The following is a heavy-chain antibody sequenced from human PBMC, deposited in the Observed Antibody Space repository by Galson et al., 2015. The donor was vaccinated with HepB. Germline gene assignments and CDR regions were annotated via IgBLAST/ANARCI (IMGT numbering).Heavy chain of an antibody. D-gene: IGHD6-13*01. V-gene: IGHV3-73*01. CDR1: GFTFSGSA. J-gene: IGHJ6*02. Sequence: SLRLSCAAPGFTFSGSAMHWVRQASGKGLEWVGRVRSKANSYATAYAASVKGRFTISRDDSKNTAYLQMNSLKTEDTAVYYCTRPAIAAAADDDHYYYYGMDVWGQGTTVTVSS. CDR3: TRPAIAAAADDDHYYYYGMDV. CDR2: VRSKANSYAT.